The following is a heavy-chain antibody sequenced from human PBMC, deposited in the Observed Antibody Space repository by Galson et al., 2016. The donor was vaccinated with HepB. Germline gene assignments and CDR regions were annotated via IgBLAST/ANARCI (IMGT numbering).Heavy chain of an antibody. V-gene: IGHV3-30*03. CDR3: TTVDPGRYSYYYDYAMDV. CDR2: ISYDGSKN. CDR1: AFTFSTYG. D-gene: IGHD2-15*01. J-gene: IGHJ6*02. Sequence: SLRLSCAASAFTFSTYGMHWVRQAPGKGLEWVAVISYDGSKNYYADSVKGRFTISRDNSKNTLYLQMNSLRTEDTAVYYCTTVDPGRYSYYYDYAMDVWGQGTTVTVSS.